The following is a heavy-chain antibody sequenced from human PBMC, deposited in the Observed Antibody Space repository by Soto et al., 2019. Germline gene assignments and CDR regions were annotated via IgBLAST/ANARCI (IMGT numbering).Heavy chain of an antibody. CDR2: INAGNGNT. D-gene: IGHD6-13*01. CDR1: GYTFTSYA. J-gene: IGHJ5*02. CDR3: ARTGSSSWYWFDP. V-gene: IGHV1-3*01. Sequence: ASVKVSCKASGYTFTSYAMHWVRQAPGQRLEWMGWINAGNGNTKYPQKFQGRVTITRDTSASTAYMELSSLRSEDTAVYYCARTGSSSWYWFDPWGQGTLVTVSS.